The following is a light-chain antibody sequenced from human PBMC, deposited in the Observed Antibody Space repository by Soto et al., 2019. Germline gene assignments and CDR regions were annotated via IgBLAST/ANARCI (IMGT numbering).Light chain of an antibody. CDR2: AAS. CDR1: QSIGSY. CDR3: QHYDSFWS. V-gene: IGKV1-5*01. Sequence: DIQMTQSPSSLSAPVGDGVTITCRASQSIGSYLNWYQQKPGKAPKLLIYAASTLETGVPSRFSGSGSGAEFTLTITGLQPEDIATYSCQHYDSFWSFGQGTKVDIK. J-gene: IGKJ1*01.